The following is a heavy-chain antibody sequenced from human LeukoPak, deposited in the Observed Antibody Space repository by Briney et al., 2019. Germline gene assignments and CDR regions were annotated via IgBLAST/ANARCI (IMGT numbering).Heavy chain of an antibody. J-gene: IGHJ6*04. Sequence: GGSLRLSCAASGFTFSSYAMNWVRQAPGKGLEWVPYISSSGSTIYYADSVKGRFTISRDNAKNSLYLQMSSLRAEDTAVYYCAELGITMIGGVWGKGTTVTISS. D-gene: IGHD3-10*02. CDR3: AELGITMIGGV. CDR1: GFTFSSYA. V-gene: IGHV3-48*03. CDR2: ISSSGSTI.